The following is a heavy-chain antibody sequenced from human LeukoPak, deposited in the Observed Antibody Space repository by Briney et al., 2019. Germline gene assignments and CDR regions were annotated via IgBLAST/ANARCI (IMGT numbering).Heavy chain of an antibody. V-gene: IGHV4-59*01. CDR2: IYYSGRT. D-gene: IGHD2-15*01. CDR1: GGSISSYY. Sequence: SETLSLTCTVSGGSISSYYWSWIRQPPGKGLEWVGYIYYSGRTNNSPSLKSRVTISVDTSKNQFSLKLSSVTAADTAVYYCARAINPSVCSGGTCPFDYWGQGTLVTVSS. J-gene: IGHJ4*02. CDR3: ARAINPSVCSGGTCPFDY.